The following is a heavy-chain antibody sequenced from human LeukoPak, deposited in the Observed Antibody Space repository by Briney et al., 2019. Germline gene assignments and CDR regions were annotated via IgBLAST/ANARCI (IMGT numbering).Heavy chain of an antibody. V-gene: IGHV3-30*02. J-gene: IGHJ4*02. D-gene: IGHD2-21*01. CDR2: IRNDGDVI. CDR3: AKDLMSIKALIPWDY. CDR1: GFTFISFG. Sequence: GGSLRLSCAASGFTFISFGMHWVRQAPGKGLEWVAFIRNDGDVIYYAESVKGRFTISRDNSKNTVYLQLNSLRAEDTAVYYCAKDLMSIKALIPWDYWGQGTLVTVSP.